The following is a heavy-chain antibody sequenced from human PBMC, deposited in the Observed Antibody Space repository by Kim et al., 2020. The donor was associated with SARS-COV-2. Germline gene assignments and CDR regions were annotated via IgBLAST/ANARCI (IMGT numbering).Heavy chain of an antibody. CDR3: ARDPSYDILTGYPNY. V-gene: IGHV3-30*07. Sequence: ADGVKGAFTISRDNSQNTLYLQMNSLGAEDTAVYYCARDPSYDILTGYPNYWGQGTLVTVSS. D-gene: IGHD3-9*01. J-gene: IGHJ4*02.